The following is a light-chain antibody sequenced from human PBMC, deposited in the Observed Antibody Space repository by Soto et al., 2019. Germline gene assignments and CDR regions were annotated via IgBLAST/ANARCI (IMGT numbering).Light chain of an antibody. CDR3: QQHNPYSPYT. CDR1: QSITNC. J-gene: IGKJ2*01. Sequence: DIQMTQSPSTLSASVGDRVTITCRASQSITNCLAWYQQKPGKAPKLLIFDASSLRSGVPSRFSGSGSGTELTLTITGLQPEDFATYYCQQHNPYSPYTFGQGTKLEIK. V-gene: IGKV1-5*03. CDR2: DAS.